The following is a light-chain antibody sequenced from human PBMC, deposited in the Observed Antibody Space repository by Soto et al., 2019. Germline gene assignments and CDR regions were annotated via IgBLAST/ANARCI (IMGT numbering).Light chain of an antibody. Sequence: EIVLTQSPGTLSLSPGERATISCRASQSVTSSYLAWYQQKPGQAPRLLIYDASSRATGIPDRFSGGGSGTDFTLSISRLEPEDFAVYYCQQHGDSPPWTFGQGTKVEIK. CDR3: QQHGDSPPWT. J-gene: IGKJ1*01. V-gene: IGKV3-20*01. CDR1: QSVTSSY. CDR2: DAS.